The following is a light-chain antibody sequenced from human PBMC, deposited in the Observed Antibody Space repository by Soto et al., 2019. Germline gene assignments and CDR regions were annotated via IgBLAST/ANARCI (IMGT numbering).Light chain of an antibody. V-gene: IGLV2-14*03. CDR3: SSYTSSSTLVV. CDR2: DVS. CDR1: SSDIGGYNY. Sequence: QSVLTQPASVSGSPGQSITVSCTGTSSDIGGYNYVSWYQQYPGEAPKVIIYDVSDRPSGVSNRFSGSKSGNTASLTISGLQTEDEADYYSSSYTSSSTLVVFGTGTKVTVL. J-gene: IGLJ1*01.